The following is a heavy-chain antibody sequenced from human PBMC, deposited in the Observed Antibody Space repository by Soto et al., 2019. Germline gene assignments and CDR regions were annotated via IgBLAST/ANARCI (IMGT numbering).Heavy chain of an antibody. J-gene: IGHJ3*01. D-gene: IGHD2-15*01. V-gene: IGHV4-4*02. Sequence: QVQLQESGPGLVKPSGTLSLTCAVPGGSISSDYWWSWVRQPPGKGLEWIAEIYHTGNINYNPSHKSRVTMSIDKSKNQFSLRLTSVTAADTAVYYCARDPVAAPGTAFDVWGKGTMVTVSS. CDR1: GGSISSDYW. CDR2: IYHTGNI. CDR3: ARDPVAAPGTAFDV.